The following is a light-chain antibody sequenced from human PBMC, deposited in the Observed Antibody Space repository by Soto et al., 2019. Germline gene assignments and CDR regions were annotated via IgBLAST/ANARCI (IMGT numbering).Light chain of an antibody. CDR1: QSVTNSQ. CDR2: GAS. CDR3: QQWARSPRT. J-gene: IGKJ1*01. V-gene: IGKV3-20*01. Sequence: EIVLTQSPGTLSLSPGERATLFCRASQSVTNSQLAWYQQKPGQAPRLLIFGASSRATGIPDRFSGSGSGTDFTLTIARLDPEAFAVHYCQQWARSPRTFGRGTTVEIK.